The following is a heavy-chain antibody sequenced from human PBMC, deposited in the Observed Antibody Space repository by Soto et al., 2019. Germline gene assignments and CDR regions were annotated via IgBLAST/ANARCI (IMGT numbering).Heavy chain of an antibody. CDR3: ARGMLFGLSFYY. CDR2: IWYDGSNK. Sequence: GGSLRLSYAASGFTFSSYGMHWVRQAPGKGLEWVAVIWYDGSNKYYADSVKGRFTISRDNSKNTLYLQMNSLRAEDTAVYYCARGMLFGLSFYYWGQGTLVTVSS. D-gene: IGHD3-3*01. J-gene: IGHJ4*02. CDR1: GFTFSSYG. V-gene: IGHV3-33*01.